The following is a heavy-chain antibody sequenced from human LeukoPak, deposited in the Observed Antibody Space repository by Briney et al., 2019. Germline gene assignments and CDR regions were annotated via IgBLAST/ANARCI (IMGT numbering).Heavy chain of an antibody. CDR2: IYYSGST. Sequence: NPSETLSLTCTVSGGSISSSSYYWGWIRQPPGKGLEWIGSIYYSGSTYYNPSLKSRVTISVDTSKNQFSLKLSSVTAADTAVYYCARQYCSGGSCYPFDPWGQGTLVTVSS. CDR1: GGSISSSSYY. V-gene: IGHV4-39*01. J-gene: IGHJ5*02. CDR3: ARQYCSGGSCYPFDP. D-gene: IGHD2-15*01.